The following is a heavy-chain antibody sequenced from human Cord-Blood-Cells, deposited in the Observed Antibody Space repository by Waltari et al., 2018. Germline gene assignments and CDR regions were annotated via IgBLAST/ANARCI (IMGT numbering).Heavy chain of an antibody. CDR3: AKEGTGWNDAFAI. Sequence: EVQLLESGGGLVQPGGSLRRSCAASGFTFSSFVMSSVRPAPGKALAWVSAISGSGGSTYYEDSVKGRFTISRDNSKNTLYLQMNSLRAEDTAVYYCAKEGTGWNDAFAIWGQGTMVTVSS. CDR1: GFTFSSFV. D-gene: IGHD1-1*01. CDR2: ISGSGGST. V-gene: IGHV3-23*01. J-gene: IGHJ3*02.